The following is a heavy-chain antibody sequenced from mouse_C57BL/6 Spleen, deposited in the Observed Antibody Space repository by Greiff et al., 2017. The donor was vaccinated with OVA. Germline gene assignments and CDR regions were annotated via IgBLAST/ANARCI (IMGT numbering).Heavy chain of an antibody. Sequence: EVQVVESGGGLVKPGGSLKLSCAASGFTFSSYAMSWVRQTPEKRLEWVATISDGGSYTYYPDNVKGRFTISRDNANNNLYLQMSHLKSEDTAMYYCAREGAYYYFDYWGQGTTLTVSS. CDR2: ISDGGSYT. V-gene: IGHV5-4*01. CDR1: GFTFSSYA. D-gene: IGHD2-10*01. J-gene: IGHJ2*01. CDR3: AREGAYYYFDY.